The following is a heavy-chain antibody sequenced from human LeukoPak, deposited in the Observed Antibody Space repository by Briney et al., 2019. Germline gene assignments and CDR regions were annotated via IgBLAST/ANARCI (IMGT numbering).Heavy chain of an antibody. CDR1: GYTFTSYA. J-gene: IGHJ4*02. CDR3: ARASEKSSGWYS. CDR2: ISAYNGNT. Sequence: VASVKVSCKASGYTFTSYAMHWVRQAPGQRLEWMGWISAYNGNTNYAQKLQGRVTMTTDTSTSTAYMELSRLRSDDTAVYYCARASEKSSGWYSWGQGTLVTVSS. V-gene: IGHV1-18*01. D-gene: IGHD6-19*01.